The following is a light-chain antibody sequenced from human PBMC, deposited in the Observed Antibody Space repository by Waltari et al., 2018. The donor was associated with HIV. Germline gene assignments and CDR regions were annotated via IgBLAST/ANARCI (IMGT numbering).Light chain of an antibody. CDR1: QSVSRN. Sequence: EIVMTQPPATLSVSPGERASLSCRARQSVSRNLAWYQQKPGQAPRLLIYGASTRATGIPARFSGSGSGTEFTLTISSLQSEDFAVYYCQQYNNWPPLTFGGGTKVEIK. J-gene: IGKJ4*01. CDR2: GAS. CDR3: QQYNNWPPLT. V-gene: IGKV3-15*01.